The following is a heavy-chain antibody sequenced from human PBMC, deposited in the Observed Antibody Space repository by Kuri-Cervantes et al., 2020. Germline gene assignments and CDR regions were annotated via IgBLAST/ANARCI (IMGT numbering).Heavy chain of an antibody. CDR3: ARSQDVDTTYYYYYGMDV. CDR1: GYTFSGYH. J-gene: IGHJ6*02. V-gene: IGHV1-2*02. D-gene: IGHD5-18*01. Sequence: ASVKVSCKASGYTFSGYHMHWVRQAPGQGLEWMGWINPNSGGTNCAQKFQGRVTMTRDTSISTAYMELRSLRSDDTAVYYCARSQDVDTTYYYYYGMDVWGQGTTVTVSS. CDR2: INPNSGGT.